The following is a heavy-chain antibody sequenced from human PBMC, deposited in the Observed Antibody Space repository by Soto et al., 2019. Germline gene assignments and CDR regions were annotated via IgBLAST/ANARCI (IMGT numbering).Heavy chain of an antibody. CDR3: ALGMVVAATLDS. CDR2: MNPNSGNT. CDR1: GYTFTSYD. Sequence: ASVKVSCKASGYTFTSYDINWVRQATGQGLEWMGWMNPNSGNTGYAQKFQGRVTMTRNTSISTAYMELSSLRSEDTAGYYCALGMVVAATLDSWGQGTLVPVSS. D-gene: IGHD2-15*01. J-gene: IGHJ4*02. V-gene: IGHV1-8*01.